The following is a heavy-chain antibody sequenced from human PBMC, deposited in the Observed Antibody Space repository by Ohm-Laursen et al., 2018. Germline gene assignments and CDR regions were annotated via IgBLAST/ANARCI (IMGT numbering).Heavy chain of an antibody. J-gene: IGHJ4*02. D-gene: IGHD4-17*01. V-gene: IGHV1-2*02. CDR1: GYSFTEYS. Sequence: ASVKVSCKVSGYSFTEYSMHWVRQAPGQGLEWMGWINPNTGATDYVQKFQGRVTLTRDTSISTAYMELSSLRSDDTAVYYCAPATATFDFWGQGTLVTVSS. CDR3: APATATFDF. CDR2: INPNTGAT.